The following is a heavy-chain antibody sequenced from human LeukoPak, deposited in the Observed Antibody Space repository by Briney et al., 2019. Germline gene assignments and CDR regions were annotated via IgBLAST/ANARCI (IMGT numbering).Heavy chain of an antibody. D-gene: IGHD2-15*01. CDR2: INHSGST. Sequence: SQTLSLTCAVYGGSFSGYYWSWIRQPPGKGLEWIGEINHSGSTNYNPSLKSRVTISVDTSKNQFSLKLSSVTAADTAVYYCATTVGYCSGGSCYGWFDPWGQGTLVTVSS. V-gene: IGHV4-34*01. CDR1: GGSFSGYY. J-gene: IGHJ5*02. CDR3: ATTVGYCSGGSCYGWFDP.